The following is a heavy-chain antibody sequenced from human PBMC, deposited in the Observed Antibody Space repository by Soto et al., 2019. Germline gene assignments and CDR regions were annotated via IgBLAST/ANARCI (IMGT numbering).Heavy chain of an antibody. CDR1: GLTVTNAW. Sequence: DVQLVESGGDLVQPGGSLTLSCTASGLTVTNAWMNWVRQSPGKRLEWVGLIKSEADGGTTAYAAPVKDRFTISRDDSENTLYLQINSLETEDTAVYYRMTMNGFQTSRDYWGQGTLVTVSS. D-gene: IGHD2-8*01. CDR2: IKSEADGGTT. CDR3: MTMNGFQTSRDY. J-gene: IGHJ4*02. V-gene: IGHV3-15*07.